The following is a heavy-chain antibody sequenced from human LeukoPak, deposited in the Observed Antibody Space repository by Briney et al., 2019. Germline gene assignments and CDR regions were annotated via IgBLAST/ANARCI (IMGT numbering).Heavy chain of an antibody. CDR2: IFHSGST. Sequence: PSETLSLTCTVSGGSISSSSYYWGWIRQPPGKGLEWIGSIFHSGSTYYNPSLKSRVTISVGTSKNQFSLKLSSVTAADTAVYYCARANYYDSSGYSRGAFDIWGQGTMVSVSS. CDR1: GGSISSSSYY. V-gene: IGHV4-39*07. J-gene: IGHJ3*02. CDR3: ARANYYDSSGYSRGAFDI. D-gene: IGHD3-22*01.